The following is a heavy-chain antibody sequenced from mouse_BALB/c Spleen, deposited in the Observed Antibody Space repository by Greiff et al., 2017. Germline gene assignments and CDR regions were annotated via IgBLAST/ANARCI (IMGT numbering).Heavy chain of an antibody. V-gene: IGHV5-9-3*01. CDR3: ARQGGNYWYFDV. CDR2: ISSGGSYT. D-gene: IGHD2-1*01. Sequence: DVKLQESGGGLVKPGGSLKLSCAASGFTFSSYAMSWVRQTPEKRLEWVATISSGGSYTYYPDSVKGRFTISRDNAKNTLYLQMSSLRSEDTAMYYCARQGGNYWYFDVWGAGTTVTVSS. J-gene: IGHJ1*01. CDR1: GFTFSSYA.